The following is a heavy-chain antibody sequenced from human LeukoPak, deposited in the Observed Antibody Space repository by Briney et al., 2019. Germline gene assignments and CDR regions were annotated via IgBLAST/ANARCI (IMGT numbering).Heavy chain of an antibody. CDR2: IIPIFGTA. CDR3: ARGGSWELQYYYYMDV. D-gene: IGHD1-26*01. Sequence: ASVKVSCKASGGTFSSYAISWVRQAPGQGLEWMGGIIPIFGTANYAQKFQGRVTITADESTSTAYMELSSLRSEDTAVYYCARGGSWELQYYYYMDVWGKGTTVTVSS. J-gene: IGHJ6*03. V-gene: IGHV1-69*13. CDR1: GGTFSSYA.